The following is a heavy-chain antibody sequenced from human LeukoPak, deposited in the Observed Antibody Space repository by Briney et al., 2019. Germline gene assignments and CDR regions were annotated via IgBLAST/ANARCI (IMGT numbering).Heavy chain of an antibody. D-gene: IGHD6-19*01. V-gene: IGHV4-30-4*01. CDR1: GGSISSGDYY. CDR2: IYYSGST. J-gene: IGHJ4*02. CDR3: ARRVAVAGKTRKTFDY. Sequence: PSETLSLTCTVSGGSISSGDYYWSWIRQPPGKGLEWIGYIYYSGSTHYNPSLKSRVTISVDTSKNQFSLKLSSVTAADTAVYYCARRVAVAGKTRKTFDYWGQGTLVTVSS.